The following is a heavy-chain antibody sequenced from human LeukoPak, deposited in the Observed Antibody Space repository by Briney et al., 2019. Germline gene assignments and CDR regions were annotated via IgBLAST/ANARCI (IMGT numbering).Heavy chain of an antibody. D-gene: IGHD2/OR15-2a*01. CDR1: GYTFTGYY. V-gene: IGHV1-2*02. J-gene: IGHJ6*03. CDR3: ARGTFGRLRRMYYYYMDV. CDR2: INPNSGGT. Sequence: ASVEVSCKASGYTFTGYYMHWVRQAPGQGLEWMGWINPNSGGTNYAQKFQGRVTMTRDTSITTAYLQWSSLKASDTAMYYCARGTFGRLRRMYYYYMDVWGKGTTVTVSS.